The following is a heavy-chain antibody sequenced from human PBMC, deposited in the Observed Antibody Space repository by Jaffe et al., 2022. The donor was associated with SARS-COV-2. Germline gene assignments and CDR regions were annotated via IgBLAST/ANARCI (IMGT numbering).Heavy chain of an antibody. D-gene: IGHD7-27*01. CDR1: GFTFTAYW. CDR3: AQVNWGSFDY. V-gene: IGHV3-7*01. J-gene: IGHJ4*02. Sequence: EVHLVESGGGLVQPGGSLRLSCAASGFTFTAYWMSWVRQAPGKGLEWVAYINQDGSDRYYVDSVKGRFTISRDNAKNSVYLQVNSLRAEDTAVYYCAQVNWGSFDYWGQGTLVTVSS. CDR2: INQDGSDR.